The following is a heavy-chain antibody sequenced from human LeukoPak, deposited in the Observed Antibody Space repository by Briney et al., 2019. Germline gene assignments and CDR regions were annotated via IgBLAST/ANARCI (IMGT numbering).Heavy chain of an antibody. CDR1: GFTFSSYS. D-gene: IGHD3-16*01. CDR3: ARDLGVANWFDP. CDR2: ISCSSSYI. J-gene: IGHJ5*02. Sequence: GGSLRLSCAASGFTFSSYSMNWVRQAPGKGLEWVSSISCSSSYIYYADSVKGRFTISRDNAKNSLYLQMNSLRAEDTAVYYCARDLGVANWFDPWGQGTLVTVSS. V-gene: IGHV3-21*01.